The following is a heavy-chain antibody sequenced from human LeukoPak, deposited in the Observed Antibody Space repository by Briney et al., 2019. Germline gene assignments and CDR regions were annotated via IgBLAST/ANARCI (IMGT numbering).Heavy chain of an antibody. CDR3: AKNHLTTVYFDY. J-gene: IGHJ4*02. CDR1: GFTVNSNY. D-gene: IGHD4-17*01. Sequence: GGSLRLSCAASGFTVNSNYMSWVRQAPGKGLEWVSVIYSGGGAYYSDSVKGRFTISRDNSKNTLYLQMNSLRAEDTAVYYCAKNHLTTVYFDYWGQGALVIVSS. V-gene: IGHV3-53*01. CDR2: IYSGGGA.